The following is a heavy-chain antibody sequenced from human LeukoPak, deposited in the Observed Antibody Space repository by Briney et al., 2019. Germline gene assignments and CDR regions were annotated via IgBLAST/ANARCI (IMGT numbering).Heavy chain of an antibody. J-gene: IGHJ5*02. V-gene: IGHV4-4*07. CDR3: ARDLVIETGNWFDP. D-gene: IGHD2/OR15-2a*01. CDR1: GGSISSYY. CDR2: IYTSGST. Sequence: SETLSLTCTVSGGSISSYYWSWIRQPAGKGLEWIGRIYTSGSTNYNPSLKSRVTMSVDTSKNQFSLKLSSVTAADTAVYYCARDLVIETGNWFDPWGQGTLVTVSS.